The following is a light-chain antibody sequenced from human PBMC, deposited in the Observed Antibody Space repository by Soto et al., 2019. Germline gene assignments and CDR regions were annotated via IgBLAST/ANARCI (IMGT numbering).Light chain of an antibody. J-gene: IGKJ2*01. Sequence: DIVMTQSPDSLAVSLGERATINCKSSQNILYSPNNKNYLAWYQQKPGQPPNLLTYWASTRQSGVPDRFSGSGSETDFTITISSVQSEDVAVYYCLQYYNSYTFGQGTKLEI. CDR2: WAS. CDR1: QNILYSPNNKNY. V-gene: IGKV4-1*01. CDR3: LQYYNSYT.